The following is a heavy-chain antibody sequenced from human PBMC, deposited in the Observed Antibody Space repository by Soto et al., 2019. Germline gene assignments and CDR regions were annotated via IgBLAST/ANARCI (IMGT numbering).Heavy chain of an antibody. V-gene: IGHV1-18*01. J-gene: IGHJ4*02. D-gene: IGHD3-3*01. Sequence: QVLLVQSGGEVREPGASVKVSCRASAYTFTSYGISWVRRAPGQGLEWMGWINPYNGNRNYAQKFQGRITMTKDTSTSTAYMELRNVRSDDTALYYCARDPDFWSGRLDYWGQGTLLTVSS. CDR2: INPYNGNR. CDR3: ARDPDFWSGRLDY. CDR1: AYTFTSYG.